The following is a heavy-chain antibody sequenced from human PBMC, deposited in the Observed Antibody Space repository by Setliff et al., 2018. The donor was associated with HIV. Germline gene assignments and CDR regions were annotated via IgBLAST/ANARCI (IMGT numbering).Heavy chain of an antibody. CDR1: GYSISNGFY. CDR3: ASIDYDSSGPFDC. Sequence: SETLSLTCIVSGYSISNGFYWGWVRQPPGKGPEWIGSIYYSGSTYYNPSLKSRVTISVDTSKNQFSLKLSSVTAADTAVYYCASIDYDSSGPFDCWGQGTLVTVSS. D-gene: IGHD3-22*01. V-gene: IGHV4-38-2*02. CDR2: IYYSGST. J-gene: IGHJ4*02.